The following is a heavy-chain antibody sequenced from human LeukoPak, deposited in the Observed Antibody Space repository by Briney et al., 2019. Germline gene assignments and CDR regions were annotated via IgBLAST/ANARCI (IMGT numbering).Heavy chain of an antibody. CDR3: AREVFTRWGAAVYFDY. D-gene: IGHD1-26*01. J-gene: IGHJ4*02. Sequence: SVKVSCKASGGTFNSYGISWVRQAPGQGLEWMGRIIPLLNIANYAQKFQGRVTITADKSTSTAYMEVSSLRSEDTAVYSCAREVFTRWGAAVYFDYWGQGTLVTVSS. CDR1: GGTFNSYG. V-gene: IGHV1-69*04. CDR2: IIPLLNIA.